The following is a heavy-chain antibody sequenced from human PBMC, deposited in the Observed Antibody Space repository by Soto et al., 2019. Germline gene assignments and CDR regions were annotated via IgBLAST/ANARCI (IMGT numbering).Heavy chain of an antibody. CDR1: GYTFTSYG. J-gene: IGHJ5*02. V-gene: IGHV1-18*01. D-gene: IGHD6-13*01. CDR2: ISAYNGNT. Sequence: ASVKVSCKASGYTFTSYGISWVRQAPGQGLEWMGWISAYNGNTNYAQKLQGRVTMTTDTSTSTAYMELRSLRSDDTAVYYCARLDSSSPNKEFDPWGQGTLVTVSS. CDR3: ARLDSSSPNKEFDP.